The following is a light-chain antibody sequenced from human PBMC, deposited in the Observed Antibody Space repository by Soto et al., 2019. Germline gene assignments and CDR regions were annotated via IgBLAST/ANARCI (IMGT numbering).Light chain of an antibody. V-gene: IGKV3-20*01. Sequence: EIVLTQSPGTLSLSPGERASLSCRASQNVSSSYLAWYQQKPGQAPSLLIYGASSRATGIPDRFSASGSGTDFTLTISRLEPEDFAVYYCQQYGRFPLTFGGGTKVEIK. CDR3: QQYGRFPLT. J-gene: IGKJ4*01. CDR1: QNVSSSY. CDR2: GAS.